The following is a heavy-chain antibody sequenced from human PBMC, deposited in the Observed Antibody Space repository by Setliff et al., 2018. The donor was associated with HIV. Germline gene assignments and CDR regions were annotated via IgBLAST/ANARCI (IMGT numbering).Heavy chain of an antibody. CDR1: GFSLSDYY. V-gene: IGHV3-72*01. J-gene: IGHJ4*02. D-gene: IGHD6-6*01. CDR3: SINSPLSS. Sequence: GGSLRLSCAVSGFSLSDYYMDWVRQAPGKGLEWVGRTRNRANNYITDYATSVQGRFTISRDYSKDSLFLQMDNLETEDTALYFCSINSPLSSWGQGTLVTVSS. CDR2: TRNRANNYIT.